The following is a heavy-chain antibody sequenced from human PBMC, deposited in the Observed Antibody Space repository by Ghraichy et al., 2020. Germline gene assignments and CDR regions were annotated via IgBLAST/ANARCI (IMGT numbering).Heavy chain of an antibody. CDR1: GFTFTSYS. Sequence: GGSLRLSCAASGFTFTSYSMSWVRQAPTKGLEWVSSINGNGAKINYADSVKGRFTISRDNSKNTLYLQMNSLRADDTAVYYCAKDAVTANGRWDGFDIWGQGTTGIVSS. V-gene: IGHV3-23*01. CDR3: AKDAVTANGRWDGFDI. D-gene: IGHD2-21*02. J-gene: IGHJ3*02. CDR2: INGNGAKI.